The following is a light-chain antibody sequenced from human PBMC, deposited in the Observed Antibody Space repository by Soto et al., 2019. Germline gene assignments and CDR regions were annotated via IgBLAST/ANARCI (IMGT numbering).Light chain of an antibody. CDR1: QSVSSN. Sequence: EIVMTQSPSTLSVSPGERATLSCMAIQSVSSNLAWYQQKPGQAPRLLIYGASTRATGIPARFSGSGSGTEFTLTISSLQSEDFAVYYCQQYNNWPGTFGQGTKVEIK. V-gene: IGKV3-15*01. CDR3: QQYNNWPGT. CDR2: GAS. J-gene: IGKJ1*01.